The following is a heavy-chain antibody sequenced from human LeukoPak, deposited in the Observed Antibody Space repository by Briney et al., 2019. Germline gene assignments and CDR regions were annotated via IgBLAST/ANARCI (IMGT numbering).Heavy chain of an antibody. Sequence: SVKVSCKASGGTFSSYTISWVGQAPGQGLEWMGRIIPILGIANYAQKFQGRVTITADKSTSTAYMELSSLRSEDTAVYYCARDGMRGSFDYWGQGTLVTVSS. J-gene: IGHJ4*02. D-gene: IGHD2-8*01. V-gene: IGHV1-69*04. CDR3: ARDGMRGSFDY. CDR2: IIPILGIA. CDR1: GGTFSSYT.